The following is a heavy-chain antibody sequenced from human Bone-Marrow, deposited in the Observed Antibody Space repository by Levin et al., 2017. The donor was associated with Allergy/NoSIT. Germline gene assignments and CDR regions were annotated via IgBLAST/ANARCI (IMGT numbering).Heavy chain of an antibody. D-gene: IGHD2-15*01. J-gene: IGHJ4*02. CDR2: IYYSGST. CDR3: ATRPPSRSFVGVFDY. Sequence: SQTLSLTCIVSGGSISSHYWSWIRQSPGKGLEWIGYIYYSGSTNYNPSLKSRVTLSVDTSKNQFSLKLRSVTAADTAVYYCATRPPSRSFVGVFDYWGQGVLVTVSS. CDR1: GGSISSHY. V-gene: IGHV4-59*08.